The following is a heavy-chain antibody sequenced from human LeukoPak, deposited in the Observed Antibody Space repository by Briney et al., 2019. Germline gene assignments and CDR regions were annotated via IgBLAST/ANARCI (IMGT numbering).Heavy chain of an antibody. D-gene: IGHD3-9*01. CDR2: IIPIFGTA. J-gene: IGHJ5*02. CDR1: GGTFSSYA. Sequence: GASVKVSCKASGGTFSSYAISWVRQAPGQGLEWMGGIIPIFGTANYAQKFQGGVTITADESTSTAYMELSSLRSKDTAVYYCARASVLRYFDPPGAWGQGTLVTVSS. V-gene: IGHV1-69*13. CDR3: ARASVLRYFDPPGA.